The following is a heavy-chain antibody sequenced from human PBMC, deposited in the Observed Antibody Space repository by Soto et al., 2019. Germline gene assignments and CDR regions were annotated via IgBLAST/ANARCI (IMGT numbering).Heavy chain of an antibody. D-gene: IGHD3-10*01. Sequence: SVKVSCKASGGTFSSYAISWVRQAPGQGLEWMGGIIPIFGTANYAQKFQGRVTITADESTSTAYMELSSLRSEDTAVYYCARDPYYYGSGSYYPSHYYYYYGMDVWGQGTTVTVSS. CDR3: ARDPYYYGSGSYYPSHYYYYYGMDV. CDR2: IIPIFGTA. CDR1: GGTFSSYA. V-gene: IGHV1-69*13. J-gene: IGHJ6*02.